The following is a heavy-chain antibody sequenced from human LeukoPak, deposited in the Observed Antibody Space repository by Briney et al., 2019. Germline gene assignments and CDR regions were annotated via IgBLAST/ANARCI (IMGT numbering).Heavy chain of an antibody. D-gene: IGHD2-21*02. CDR1: GFTFTTYW. Sequence: GGSLRLSCAASGFTFTTYWMHWVRQAPGKGLVWVSHINSDGSITSYADSVKGRFTISRDNAKNRLYLQMNSLRAEDTAMYYCVSVVTARFEYFQRWGQGTLVTVSS. CDR2: INSDGSIT. CDR3: VSVVTARFEYFQR. V-gene: IGHV3-74*01. J-gene: IGHJ1*01.